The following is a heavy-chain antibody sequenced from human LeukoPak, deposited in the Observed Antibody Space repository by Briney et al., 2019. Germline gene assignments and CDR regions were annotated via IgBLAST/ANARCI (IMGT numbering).Heavy chain of an antibody. CDR3: ARGKYSSSDAFDI. Sequence: PSETLSLTCTVSGGSVSSDSYYWSWIRQPPGKGLEWIGYAYNSGSTNYNPSLKSRITISVETSKNQFSLKLNSVTAADTAVYYCARGKYSSSDAFDIWGQGTMVTVSS. J-gene: IGHJ3*02. V-gene: IGHV4-61*01. D-gene: IGHD6-6*01. CDR1: GGSVSSDSYY. CDR2: AYNSGST.